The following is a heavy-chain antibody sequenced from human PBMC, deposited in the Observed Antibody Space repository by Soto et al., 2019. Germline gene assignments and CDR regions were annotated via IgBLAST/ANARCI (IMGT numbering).Heavy chain of an antibody. D-gene: IGHD3-16*02. CDR1: GFTFSSYW. J-gene: IGHJ4*02. Sequence: EVQLVESGGGLVQPGGSLRLSCAASGFTFSSYWMSWVRQAPGKGLEWVANIKQDGSEKYYVDSVKGRFTISRDNAKNSLYLQMNSRRAEDTAVYYCARAYYDYIWGSYRPWYFDYWGQGTLVTVSS. V-gene: IGHV3-7*04. CDR3: ARAYYDYIWGSYRPWYFDY. CDR2: IKQDGSEK.